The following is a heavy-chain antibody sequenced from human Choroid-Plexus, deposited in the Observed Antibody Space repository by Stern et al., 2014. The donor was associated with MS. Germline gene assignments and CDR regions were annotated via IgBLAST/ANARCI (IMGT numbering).Heavy chain of an antibody. V-gene: IGHV4-59*01. D-gene: IGHD2-15*01. CDR2: IYHTGSG. Sequence: QVQLQESGPGLVKPSETLSLTCTVSGGSLRSYYWNWIRQAPGKGLEWLGVIYHTGSGNYNPSLSSRVAMSVDTSKNQFSLTVSSVTAADTAVYYCAREGEYCSGSRCYPFLDYWGQGTLVTVSS. CDR3: AREGEYCSGSRCYPFLDY. J-gene: IGHJ4*02. CDR1: GGSLRSYY.